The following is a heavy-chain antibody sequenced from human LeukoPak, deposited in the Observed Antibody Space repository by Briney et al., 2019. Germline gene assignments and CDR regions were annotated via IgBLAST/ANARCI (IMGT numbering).Heavy chain of an antibody. Sequence: SVKVSCKASGGTFSSYAISWVRQAPGQGLEWMGGIIPIFGTANYAQKFQGRVTITADESTSTAYMELSSLRSEDTAVYYCARGRPEYDNWNDVYYYYGMDVWGQGTTVTVSS. V-gene: IGHV1-69*13. CDR2: IIPIFGTA. CDR1: GGTFSSYA. CDR3: ARGRPEYDNWNDVYYYYGMDV. J-gene: IGHJ6*02. D-gene: IGHD1-20*01.